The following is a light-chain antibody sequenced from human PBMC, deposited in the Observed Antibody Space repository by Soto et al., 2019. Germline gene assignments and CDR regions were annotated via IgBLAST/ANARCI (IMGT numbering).Light chain of an antibody. V-gene: IGLV2-14*01. Sequence: QSALTQPASVSGSPGQSITISCTGTSSDVGGYNYVSWYQQYPGKAPKLTIYDVSNRPSGVSNRFSGSKSGNTASLTISGLQAEDEADYYCCSYTSSSPLFGGGTKLTVL. CDR1: SSDVGGYNY. CDR3: CSYTSSSPL. CDR2: DVS. J-gene: IGLJ2*01.